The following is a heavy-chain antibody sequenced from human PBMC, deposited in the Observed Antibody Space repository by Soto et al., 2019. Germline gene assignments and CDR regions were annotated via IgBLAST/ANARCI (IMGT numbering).Heavy chain of an antibody. Sequence: PGGSLRLSCAASGFTFSDNGMGWVRQAPGKGLDWVSTISADGANKHYADSVKGRFSISRDNSKNMVYLQMNSLRADDTAMYFCVKDAGGSEEMFGYWGQGTQVTVSS. D-gene: IGHD3-3*01. CDR2: ISADGANK. V-gene: IGHV3-23*01. CDR3: VKDAGGSEEMFGY. J-gene: IGHJ4*02. CDR1: GFTFSDNG.